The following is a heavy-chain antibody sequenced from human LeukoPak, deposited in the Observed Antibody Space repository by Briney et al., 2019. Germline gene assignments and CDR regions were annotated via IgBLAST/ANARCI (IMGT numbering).Heavy chain of an antibody. CDR2: IYYSGST. J-gene: IGHJ4*02. D-gene: IGHD3-3*01. V-gene: IGHV4-39*01. Sequence: SETLSLTCTVSGGSISSSSYYWGWIRQPPGKGLEWIGSIYYSGSTYYNPSLKSRVTISVDTSKDQFSLKLSSVTAVDTAVYYCARQGTATYYDFWSGYLGYFDYWGQGTLVTVSS. CDR3: ARQGTATYYDFWSGYLGYFDY. CDR1: GGSISSSSYY.